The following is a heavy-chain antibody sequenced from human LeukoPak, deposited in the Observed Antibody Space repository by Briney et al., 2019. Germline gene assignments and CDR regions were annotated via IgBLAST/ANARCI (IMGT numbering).Heavy chain of an antibody. Sequence: GGCLRLSCAASGFTFSSYSMNWVRQTPGKGLEWVSSITSSSSYIFYADSVKGRFTISRDNAKNSLYLQMNSLRADDTAVYYCARGRQRGYYYDSSGYYYAWFDPWGQGTLVTVSS. D-gene: IGHD3-22*01. CDR2: ITSSSSYI. CDR1: GFTFSSYS. V-gene: IGHV3-21*01. CDR3: ARGRQRGYYYDSSGYYYAWFDP. J-gene: IGHJ5*02.